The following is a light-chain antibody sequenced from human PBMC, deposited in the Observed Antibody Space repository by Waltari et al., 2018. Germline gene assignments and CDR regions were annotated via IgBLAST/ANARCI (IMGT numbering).Light chain of an antibody. CDR3: QSADTDFANHVL. J-gene: IGLJ2*01. V-gene: IGLV3-25*03. Sequence: SYDLTQPPSVSVSPGQTARITCSGNELPKLYSYWYQQKPGQAPLLLIYKDTQRASGIPERFSGSTSGTTVTLTISGVQAEDAADYYCQSADTDFANHVLFGGGTQLTVL. CDR1: ELPKLY. CDR2: KDT.